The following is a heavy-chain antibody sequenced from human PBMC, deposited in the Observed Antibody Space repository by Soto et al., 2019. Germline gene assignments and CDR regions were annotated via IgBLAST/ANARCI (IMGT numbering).Heavy chain of an antibody. D-gene: IGHD3-10*01. Sequence: QVQLVQSGAEVKKPGASVKVSCKASGYTFTKYYIHWVRQAPGQGLEWMGGIDPNSGGTKFAEKLQDRVTMTRDTSISTAYMKLRSLRSADTAVYFCATIDTITVNYYNGMDVWGEGTTVTVSS. CDR3: ATIDTITVNYYNGMDV. CDR2: IDPNSGGT. V-gene: IGHV1-2*02. CDR1: GYTFTKYY. J-gene: IGHJ6*02.